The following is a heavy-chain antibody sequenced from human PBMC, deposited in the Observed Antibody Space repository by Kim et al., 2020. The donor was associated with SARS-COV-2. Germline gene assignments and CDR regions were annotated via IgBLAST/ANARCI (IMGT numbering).Heavy chain of an antibody. V-gene: IGHV5-51*01. D-gene: IGHD3-10*01. CDR3: ARQGYGSGSRKGDAFDI. CDR2: IYPGDSDT. CDR1: GYSFTSYW. Sequence: GESLKISCKGSGYSFTSYWIGWVRQMPGKGLEWMGIIYPGDSDTRYSPSFQGQVTISADKSISTAYLQWSSLKASDTAMYYCARQGYGSGSRKGDAFDIWGQGTMVTVSS. J-gene: IGHJ3*02.